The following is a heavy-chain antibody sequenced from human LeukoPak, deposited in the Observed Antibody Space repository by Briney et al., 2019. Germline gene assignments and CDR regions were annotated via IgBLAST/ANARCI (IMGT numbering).Heavy chain of an antibody. CDR1: GGTFSSYA. V-gene: IGHV1-46*01. J-gene: IGHJ3*02. CDR3: ARVFGDSSGYYRMGAAFDI. D-gene: IGHD3-22*01. CDR2: INPSGGST. Sequence: VASVKVSCKASGGTFSSYAISWVRQAPGQGLEWMGIINPSGGSTSYAQKFQGRVTMTRDMSTSTVYMELSSLRSEDTAVYYCARVFGDSSGYYRMGAAFDIWGQGTMVTVSS.